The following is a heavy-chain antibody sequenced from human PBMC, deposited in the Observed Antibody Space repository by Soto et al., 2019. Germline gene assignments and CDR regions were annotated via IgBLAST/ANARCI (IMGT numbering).Heavy chain of an antibody. CDR1: GGSISSSFYY. CDR3: VRTIYDFWSGYYTPYYYYYGMAV. D-gene: IGHD3-3*01. J-gene: IGHJ6*02. CDR2: IYYSGST. Sequence: SETLSLTCTVSGGSISSSFYYWGWIRQPPGKGLEWIGYIYYSGSTYYNPSLKSRVTISVDTSKNQFSLKLSSVTAADTAVYYFVRTIYDFWSGYYTPYYYYYGMAVWGQGTTVTVSS. V-gene: IGHV4-39*07.